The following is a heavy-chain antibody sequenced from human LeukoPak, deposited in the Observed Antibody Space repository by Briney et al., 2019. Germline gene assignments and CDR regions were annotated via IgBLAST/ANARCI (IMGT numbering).Heavy chain of an antibody. J-gene: IGHJ4*02. CDR2: ISSRSVYI. CDR1: GFTFSSYS. CDR3: ARSRTTVTKDPLDS. D-gene: IGHD4-17*01. Sequence: GGSLRLSCAASGFTFSSYSMNWVRQDPGKGLEWLSAISSRSVYIYSADSVRGRFTISRDDAENSLSLQMNSLRAEDTAVYYCARSRTTVTKDPLDSWGQGTLVTVSS. V-gene: IGHV3-21*01.